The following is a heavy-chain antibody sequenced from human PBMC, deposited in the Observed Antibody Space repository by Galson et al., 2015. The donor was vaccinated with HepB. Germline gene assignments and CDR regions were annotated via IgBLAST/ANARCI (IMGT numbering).Heavy chain of an antibody. CDR2: ITDDGRNT. CDR1: GFTFSNYA. CDR3: AKSVTTVTTFIDY. V-gene: IGHV3-23*01. J-gene: IGHJ4*02. Sequence: SLRLSCAASGFTFSNYAMRWVRQAPGKGPEWVSGITDDGRNTDYEDSMKGRFTISRDNSKNTLYLQMNSLRADDTAVYYCAKSVTTVTTFIDYWGQGTLVTVSS. D-gene: IGHD4-11*01.